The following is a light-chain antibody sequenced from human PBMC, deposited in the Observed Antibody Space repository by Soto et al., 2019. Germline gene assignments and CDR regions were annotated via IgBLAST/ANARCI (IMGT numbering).Light chain of an antibody. CDR1: QGISSY. CDR3: QQYGSSLIT. Sequence: AIRMTQSPSSLSASTGDRVTITCRASQGISSYLAWYQQKPGKAPKLLIYAASTLQSGVPSRFSGSGSGTDFTLTISRLEPEDFAVYYCQQYGSSLITFGQGTRLEIK. J-gene: IGKJ5*01. V-gene: IGKV1-8*01. CDR2: AAS.